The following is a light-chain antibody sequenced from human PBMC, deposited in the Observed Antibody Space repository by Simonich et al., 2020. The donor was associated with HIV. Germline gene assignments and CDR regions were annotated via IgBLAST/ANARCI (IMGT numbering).Light chain of an antibody. Sequence: AIQMTQSPSSLSASVGDRVTITCRASQGIRNDLGWYQQKPGKAPTLLIYGASSLQSGVPSRFSGSGSGKDFTLTISSLQPEDFATYYCLQDYNYPRTFGQGTKVEIK. CDR2: GAS. CDR1: QGIRND. CDR3: LQDYNYPRT. J-gene: IGKJ1*01. V-gene: IGKV1-6*01.